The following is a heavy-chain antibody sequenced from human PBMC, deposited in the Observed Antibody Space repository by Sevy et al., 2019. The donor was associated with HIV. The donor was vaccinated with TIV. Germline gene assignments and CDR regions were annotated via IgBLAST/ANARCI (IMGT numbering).Heavy chain of an antibody. D-gene: IGHD6-13*01. V-gene: IGHV4-39*01. CDR1: GASIRDSSYY. Sequence: SETLSLTCTVSGASIRDSSYYWAWIRQPPGKGLEWIGNIYSYGETYYNSSLKSRVTISVYTSKNQFSLSLTSVTAANTAIYFCARSMEQQLDDFDIWGQGTMVTVSS. J-gene: IGHJ3*02. CDR3: ARSMEQQLDDFDI. CDR2: IYSYGET.